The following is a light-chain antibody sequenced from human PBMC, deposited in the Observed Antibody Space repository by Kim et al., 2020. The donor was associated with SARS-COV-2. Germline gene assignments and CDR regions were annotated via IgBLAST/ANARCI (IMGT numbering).Light chain of an antibody. J-gene: IGKJ4*01. CDR1: QSIDTW. Sequence: AFVGDRVTITCRATQSIDTWLAWFQQKPGRAPSLLIYKASTLESRVPSRFSGSGSGTEFTLTISSLQPDDFATYYCQQYYTYPLTFGGGTKVDIK. V-gene: IGKV1-5*03. CDR2: KAS. CDR3: QQYYTYPLT.